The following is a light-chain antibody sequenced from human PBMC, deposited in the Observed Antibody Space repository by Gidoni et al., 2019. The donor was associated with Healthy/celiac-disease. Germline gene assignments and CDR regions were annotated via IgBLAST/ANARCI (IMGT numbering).Light chain of an antibody. CDR2: DAS. Sequence: ELVLTQSPATLSLSRGERATLSCRASQSVSSYLAWYQQKPGQAPRLLIYDASNRATGLPARFSGSGSGTDFTLTISSLEPEDFAVYYCQQRSNWPWTFGQGTKVEIK. V-gene: IGKV3-11*01. CDR3: QQRSNWPWT. CDR1: QSVSSY. J-gene: IGKJ1*01.